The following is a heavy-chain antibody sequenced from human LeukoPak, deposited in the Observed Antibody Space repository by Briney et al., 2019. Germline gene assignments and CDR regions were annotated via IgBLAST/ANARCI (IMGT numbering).Heavy chain of an antibody. CDR2: INPNSGGT. CDR3: ARGYCGGGCYPYFDY. D-gene: IGHD2-21*02. V-gene: IGHV1-2*02. J-gene: IGHJ4*02. CDR1: GYTFTGYY. Sequence: ASVKVSCKASGYTFTGYYMHWVRQAPGQGLEWMAWINPNSGGTNYAQKFQGRVTMTRDTSISTAYMELSRLRSDDTAVYYCARGYCGGGCYPYFDYWGQGTLVTVSS.